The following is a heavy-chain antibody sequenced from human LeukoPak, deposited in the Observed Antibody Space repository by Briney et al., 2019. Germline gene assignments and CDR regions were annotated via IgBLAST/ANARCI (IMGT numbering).Heavy chain of an antibody. CDR1: GGTFSSYA. CDR2: IIPIFGTA. Sequence: GASVKVSCKASGGTFSSYAISWVRQAPGQGLEWMGGIIPIFGTANYAQKFQGSVTITADESTSTAYMELSSLRSEDTAVYYCARGTGGSSWHYYFDYWGQGTLVTVSS. V-gene: IGHV1-69*13. J-gene: IGHJ4*02. CDR3: ARGTGGSSWHYYFDY. D-gene: IGHD6-13*01.